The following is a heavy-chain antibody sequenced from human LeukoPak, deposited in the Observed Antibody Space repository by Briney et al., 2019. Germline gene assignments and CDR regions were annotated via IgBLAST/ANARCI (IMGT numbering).Heavy chain of an antibody. J-gene: IGHJ4*02. CDR3: AKDTVRGYSYGQFDY. V-gene: IGHV3-23*01. CDR2: ITGTGGST. D-gene: IGHD5-18*01. CDR1: GFTFNSYA. Sequence: PGGSLRLSCAASGFTFNSYAMSWVRQAPGKGLDWVSAITGTGGSTYYADSVKGRFTISRDNSKNTLYLQMNSLRAEDTAVYYCAKDTVRGYSYGQFDYWGQGTLVTVSS.